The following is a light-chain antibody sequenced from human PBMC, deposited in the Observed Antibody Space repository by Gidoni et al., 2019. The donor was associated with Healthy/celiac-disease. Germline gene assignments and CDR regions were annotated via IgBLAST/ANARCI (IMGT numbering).Light chain of an antibody. J-gene: IGKJ1*01. V-gene: IGKV2-30*01. CDR2: KVS. CDR1: QTLVNSDGNTY. CDR3: MQGTNWPQT. Sequence: DVVMAQSPLSLPVTLGQPASISCRSSQTLVNSDGNTYLSWFQQRPGQSPRRLIYKVSNRDSGVPDRFSGSGSGTDFTLKISSVEAEDVGVYYCMQGTNWPQTFGQGTKVEIK.